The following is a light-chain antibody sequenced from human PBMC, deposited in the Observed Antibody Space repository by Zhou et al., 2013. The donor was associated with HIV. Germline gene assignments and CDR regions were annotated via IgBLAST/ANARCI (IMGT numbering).Light chain of an antibody. CDR3: QQRSDWPIT. J-gene: IGKJ5*01. CDR2: GAS. Sequence: EIVMTQSPATLSVSPGERATLSCRASQSISSNLAWYQHKPGQAPTLLIYGASTRATGVPARFSGSGSGTDFTLTISSLEPEDFAVYYCQQRSDWPITFGQGTRL. CDR1: QSISSN. V-gene: IGKV3-15*01.